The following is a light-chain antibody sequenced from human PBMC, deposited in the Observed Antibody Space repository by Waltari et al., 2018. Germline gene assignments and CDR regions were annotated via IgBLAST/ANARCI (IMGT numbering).Light chain of an antibody. CDR3: QQSYSTPWT. Sequence: DIQMTQSPSSLSASVGDRVTITCLASQSISSYLNWYQQKPGKAPKLLIYAASSLQSGVPSRFSGSGSGTDFTLTSSSLQPEDFATYYCQQSYSTPWTFGQGTKVEIK. J-gene: IGKJ1*01. V-gene: IGKV1-39*01. CDR2: AAS. CDR1: QSISSY.